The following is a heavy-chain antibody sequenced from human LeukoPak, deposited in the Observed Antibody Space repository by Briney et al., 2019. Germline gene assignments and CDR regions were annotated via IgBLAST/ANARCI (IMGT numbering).Heavy chain of an antibody. CDR3: TREVSTVTFDY. CDR1: GGSISPHY. D-gene: IGHD4-17*01. V-gene: IGHV4-59*11. CDR2: IFHSGLT. Sequence: SETLSLTCTVSGGSISPHYWTWIRQTPGKGLEWIGYIFHSGLTNYNSALRSRVTLSVDTARNQLTLKLTSVTAADTAVYYCTREVSTVTFDYWGQGTLVTVSS. J-gene: IGHJ4*02.